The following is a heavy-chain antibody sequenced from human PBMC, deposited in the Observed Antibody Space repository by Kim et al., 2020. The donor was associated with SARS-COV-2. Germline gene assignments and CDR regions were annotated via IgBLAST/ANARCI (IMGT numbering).Heavy chain of an antibody. J-gene: IGHJ5*02. V-gene: IGHV3-23*01. CDR3: AKDLRGMYSGSYSASDP. CDR2: ISGSGGST. CDR1: GFTFSSYA. Sequence: GGSLRLSCAASGFTFSSYAMSWVRQAPGKGLEWVSAISGSGGSTYYADSVKGRFTISRDNSKNTLYLQMNSLRAEDTAVYYCAKDLRGMYSGSYSASDPWGQGTLVTVSS. D-gene: IGHD1-26*01.